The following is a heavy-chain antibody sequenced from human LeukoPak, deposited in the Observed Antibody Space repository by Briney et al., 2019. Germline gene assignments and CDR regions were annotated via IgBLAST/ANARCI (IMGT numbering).Heavy chain of an antibody. Sequence: GGSLILFCGASGFIFSDCYMRWIRQAPGKGLQGVLYINSSSKYIYYADSVKGRFTISRDNARNSLYLKMNSLRAEDTAVYYCARSRSVSNYKGMDVWGQGTTVTVSS. CDR1: GFIFSDCY. CDR2: INSSSKYI. V-gene: IGHV3-11*06. D-gene: IGHD5/OR15-5a*01. CDR3: ARSRSVSNYKGMDV. J-gene: IGHJ6*02.